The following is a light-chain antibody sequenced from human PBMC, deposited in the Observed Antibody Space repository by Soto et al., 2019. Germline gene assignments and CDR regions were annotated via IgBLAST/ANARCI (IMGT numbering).Light chain of an antibody. V-gene: IGLV1-47*02. CDR2: SVN. J-gene: IGLJ3*02. CDR1: SSNIGSNY. CDR3: ATWDDSLSGGV. Sequence: QSVLTKPPSASGTPGQRVTISCSGSSSNIGSNYMYWFQQLPGRAPNLLIYSVNQRPSGVPDRFFGSKSGTSASLAISGLRSEDEADYFCATWDDSLSGGVFGGGTKVTVL.